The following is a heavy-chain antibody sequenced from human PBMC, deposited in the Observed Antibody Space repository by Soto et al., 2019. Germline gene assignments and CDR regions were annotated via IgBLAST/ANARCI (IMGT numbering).Heavy chain of an antibody. Sequence: QVQLVESGGGLVKPGGSPRLSCAASGFTFSDYYMSWIRPAPGKGLVWVSYISTSGSTIYYADSVKVRFNISRDNAKNPLYLPMNSLRAEDTAVYYCAREGPSRRSYYFDYWGQGTLVTVSS. CDR1: GFTFSDYY. J-gene: IGHJ4*02. CDR3: AREGPSRRSYYFDY. V-gene: IGHV3-11*01. CDR2: ISTSGSTI.